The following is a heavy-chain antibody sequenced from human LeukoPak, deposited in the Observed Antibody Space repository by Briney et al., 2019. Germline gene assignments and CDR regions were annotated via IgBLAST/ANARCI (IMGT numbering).Heavy chain of an antibody. Sequence: GGSLRLSCAASGFTFSNYCMSWVRQAPGKGLEWVAHVKPDGSEKSYVDSVKGRFTISRDNAQNSLYLQMNSLRAEDTAVYYCARDRGYYVFDYWGQGTLVTVPS. CDR1: GFTFSNYC. V-gene: IGHV3-7*01. CDR3: ARDRGYYVFDY. CDR2: VKPDGSEK. J-gene: IGHJ4*02. D-gene: IGHD3-22*01.